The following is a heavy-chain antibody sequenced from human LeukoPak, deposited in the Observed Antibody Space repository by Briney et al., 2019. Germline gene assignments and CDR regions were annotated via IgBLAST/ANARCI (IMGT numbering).Heavy chain of an antibody. CDR1: GDSISSNNW. J-gene: IGHJ3*02. CDR2: IYHSGST. D-gene: IGHD2-21*02. V-gene: IGHV4-4*02. CDR3: ARTLIVVVTTDAFDI. Sequence: SETLSLTCAVSGDSISSNNWWSWVRPPPGKGLEWIGEIYHSGSTNYNPSLKSRVTISVDTSKNQFSLKLSSVTAADTAVYYCARTLIVVVTTDAFDIWGQGTMVTVSS.